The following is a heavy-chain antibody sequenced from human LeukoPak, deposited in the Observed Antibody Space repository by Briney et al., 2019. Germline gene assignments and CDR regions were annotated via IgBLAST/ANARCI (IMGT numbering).Heavy chain of an antibody. CDR2: IYHSGST. Sequence: SETLSLTCTVSGYSISSGYYWGWIRQPPGKGLEWIGSIYHSGSTYYNPSLKSRVTISVDTSKNQFSLKLSSVTAADTAVYYCARETSTTEGYYYYYMDVWGKGTTVTVSS. J-gene: IGHJ6*03. D-gene: IGHD1-26*01. CDR3: ARETSTTEGYYYYYMDV. CDR1: GYSISSGYY. V-gene: IGHV4-38-2*02.